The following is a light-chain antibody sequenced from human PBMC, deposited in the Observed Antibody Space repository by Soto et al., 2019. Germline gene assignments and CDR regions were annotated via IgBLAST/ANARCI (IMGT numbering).Light chain of an antibody. J-gene: IGKJ5*01. CDR1: QSLLHGNGNND. V-gene: IGKV2-28*01. CDR2: LGS. CDR3: MQALETPYT. Sequence: DIVMTQSPLPLPVTPGEPSSISCVSSQSLLHGNGNNDLDWYLQKPGQSPQLLMYLGSNRASGVPDRFSGSGSGTDFTLKISRVEAEDVGVYYCMQALETPYTFGQGTRLEI.